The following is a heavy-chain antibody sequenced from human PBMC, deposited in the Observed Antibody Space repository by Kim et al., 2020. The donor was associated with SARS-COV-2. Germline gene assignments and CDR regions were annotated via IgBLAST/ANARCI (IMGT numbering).Heavy chain of an antibody. CDR1: GGSISSSSYY. D-gene: IGHD2-15*01. CDR3: ARDARVVGLDY. CDR2: IYYSGST. J-gene: IGHJ4*02. V-gene: IGHV4-39*07. Sequence: SETLSLTCTVSGGSISSSSYYWGWIRQPPGKGLEWIGSIYYSGSTYYNPSLKSRVTISVDTSKNQFSLKLSSVTAADTAVYYCARDARVVGLDYWGQGTLVTVSS.